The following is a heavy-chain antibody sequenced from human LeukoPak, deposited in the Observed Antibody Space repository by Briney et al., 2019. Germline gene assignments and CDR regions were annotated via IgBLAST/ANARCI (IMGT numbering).Heavy chain of an antibody. CDR2: IIPIFGTA. J-gene: IGHJ5*02. V-gene: IGHV1-69*06. CDR3: ASSSSLVYNWFDP. Sequence: SVKVSCKASGGTFSSYAISWVRQAPGQGLEWMGGIIPIFGTANYAQKFQGRVTITADKSTSTAYMELSSLRSEDTAVYYCASSSSLVYNWFDPWGQGTLVTVSS. D-gene: IGHD6-6*01. CDR1: GGTFSSYA.